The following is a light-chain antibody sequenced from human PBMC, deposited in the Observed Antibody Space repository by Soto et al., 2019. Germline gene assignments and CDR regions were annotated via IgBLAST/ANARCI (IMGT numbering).Light chain of an antibody. J-gene: IGKJ4*01. Sequence: ALQLTQSPSSLSTSVGDRVTITCRASQDISSSLAWYQQKPGEALKVLLFDAASLESGVPSRFSGSGSGTDFTLTISSLQPEDFATYYCQQYSGYPLTFGGGTKVEIK. CDR3: QQYSGYPLT. V-gene: IGKV1-13*02. CDR2: DAA. CDR1: QDISSS.